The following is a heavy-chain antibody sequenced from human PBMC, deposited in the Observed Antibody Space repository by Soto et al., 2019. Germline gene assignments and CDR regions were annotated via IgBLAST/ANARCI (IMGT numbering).Heavy chain of an antibody. CDR2: IKQDGSEK. V-gene: IGHV3-7*03. CDR3: AKGGMVRGVIKVGWPYYYDMDV. Sequence: EGSLRLSCAASGFTFSSYWMSWVRQAPGKGLEWVANIKQDGSEKYYVDSVKGRFTISRDNSQNTLYLQMNSLRAEDTAVYYCAKGGMVRGVIKVGWPYYYDMDVWGQGTTVTVSS. D-gene: IGHD3-10*01. CDR1: GFTFSSYW. J-gene: IGHJ6*02.